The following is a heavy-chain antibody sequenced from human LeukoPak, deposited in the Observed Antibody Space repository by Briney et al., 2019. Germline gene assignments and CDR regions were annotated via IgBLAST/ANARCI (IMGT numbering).Heavy chain of an antibody. V-gene: IGHV3-30*02. J-gene: IGHJ5*02. CDR2: IRYDGSNK. CDR3: AKDAPLWARGPNHWFDP. CDR1: GFTFSSYG. D-gene: IGHD3-10*01. Sequence: GGSLRLSCAASGFTFSSYGMHWVRQAPGQGLEWVAFIRYDGSNKYYADSVKGRFTISRDNSKNTLYLQMNSLRAEDTAVYYCAKDAPLWARGPNHWFDPWGQGTLVTVSS.